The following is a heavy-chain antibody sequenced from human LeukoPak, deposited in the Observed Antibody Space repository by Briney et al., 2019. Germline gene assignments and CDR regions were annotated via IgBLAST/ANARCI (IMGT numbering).Heavy chain of an antibody. Sequence: ASVKVSCKASGYTFTSYGISWVRQAPGQGLEWMGWISAYNGNTNYAQKLQGRVTMTTDTSTSTAYMELRSLRSDDTAVYYCAREQHWGPAVPGYFDYWGQGTLVTVSS. CDR3: AREQHWGPAVPGYFDY. J-gene: IGHJ4*02. D-gene: IGHD2-2*01. CDR2: ISAYNGNT. CDR1: GYTFTSYG. V-gene: IGHV1-18*01.